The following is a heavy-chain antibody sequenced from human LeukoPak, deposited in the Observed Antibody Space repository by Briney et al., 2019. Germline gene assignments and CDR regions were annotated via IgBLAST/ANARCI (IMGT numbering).Heavy chain of an antibody. CDR1: GFTFSSYW. V-gene: IGHV3-7*01. CDR2: IKQDGREK. CDR3: ARVDSGSYSDYYYYYGMDV. J-gene: IGHJ6*02. D-gene: IGHD1-26*01. Sequence: GGSLRLSCAASGFTFSSYWMSWVRQAPGKGLEWVANIKQDGREKYYVDSVKGRFTISRDNAKNSLYLQMNSLRAEDTAVYYWARVDSGSYSDYYYYYGMDVWGQGTTVTVSS.